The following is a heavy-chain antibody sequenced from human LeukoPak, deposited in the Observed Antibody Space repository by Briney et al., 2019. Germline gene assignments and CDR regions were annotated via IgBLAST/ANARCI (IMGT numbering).Heavy chain of an antibody. Sequence: PSQTLSLTCTVSGGSISSGGYYWSWIRQHPGKGLEWIGYIYYSGSTYYNPSLKSRVTISVDTSKNQFSLKLNSVTAADTAVYYCARHRNSNYVSDVWGQGTTVTVSS. V-gene: IGHV4-31*03. J-gene: IGHJ6*02. D-gene: IGHD1-14*01. CDR3: ARHRNSNYVSDV. CDR2: IYYSGST. CDR1: GGSISSGGYY.